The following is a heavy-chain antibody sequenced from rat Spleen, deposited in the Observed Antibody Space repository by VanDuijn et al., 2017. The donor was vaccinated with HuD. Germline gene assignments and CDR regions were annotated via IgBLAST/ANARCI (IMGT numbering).Heavy chain of an antibody. J-gene: IGHJ2*01. CDR2: IWGDGST. Sequence: QVQLKESGPGLVQPSQTLSLTCTVSGFSLTSNSVHWVRQPPGKGLEWMGGIWGDGSTDYNSALKSRLSISRDTSKSQVFLKMNSLQTDDTAIYFCTAGMDAWGQGVMVTVSS. D-gene: IGHD1-7*01. CDR1: GFSLTSNS. V-gene: IGHV2-1*01. CDR3: TAGMDA.